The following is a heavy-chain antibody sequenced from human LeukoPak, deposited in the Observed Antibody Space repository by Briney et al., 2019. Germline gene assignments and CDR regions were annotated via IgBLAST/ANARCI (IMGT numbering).Heavy chain of an antibody. CDR1: GFTFSSYG. J-gene: IGHJ5*02. CDR2: IWYDGNDK. V-gene: IGHV3-30*02. D-gene: IGHD5-18*01. Sequence: GGSLRLSCAASGFTFSSYGMHWVRQPPGKGLEWVAFIWYDGNDKYYADSVKGRFTISRDNSKNTLYLQMNSLRAEDTAVYYCAKVRDLDTVLGRFDNWGQGTLVTVSS. CDR3: AKVRDLDTVLGRFDN.